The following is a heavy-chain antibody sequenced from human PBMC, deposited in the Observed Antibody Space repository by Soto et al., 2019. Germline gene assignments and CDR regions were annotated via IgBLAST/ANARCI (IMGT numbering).Heavy chain of an antibody. J-gene: IGHJ6*02. D-gene: IGHD2-2*01. CDR1: GFTFSNAW. CDR3: TTLCSSTSCTYYYYYYGMDV. V-gene: IGHV3-15*01. Sequence: GGSLRLSCAASGFTFSNAWMSWVRQAPGKGLEWVGRIKSKTDGGTTDYAAPVKGRFTISRDDSKNTLHLQMNSLKTEDTAVYYCTTLCSSTSCTYYYYYYGMDVWGQGTTVTVSS. CDR2: IKSKTDGGTT.